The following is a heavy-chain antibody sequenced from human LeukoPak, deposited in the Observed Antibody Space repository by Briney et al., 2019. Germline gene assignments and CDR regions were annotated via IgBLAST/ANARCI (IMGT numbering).Heavy chain of an antibody. J-gene: IGHJ3*02. CDR2: IWYDGSNK. CDR3: AREYYYDSSGYYRQTGAFDI. CDR1: GFTFSSYG. Sequence: PGGSLRLSCAASGFTFSSYGMHWVRQAPGKGLEWVAVIWYDGSNKYYADSVKGRFTISRDNSNNTLYLQMNSLRAEDTAVYYCAREYYYDSSGYYRQTGAFDIWGQGTMVTVSS. D-gene: IGHD3-22*01. V-gene: IGHV3-33*01.